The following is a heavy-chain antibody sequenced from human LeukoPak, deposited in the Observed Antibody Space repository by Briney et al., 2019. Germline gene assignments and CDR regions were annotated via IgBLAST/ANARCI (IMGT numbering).Heavy chain of an antibody. CDR3: ARDKRGYSSSWFDY. Sequence: GGSLRLSCAASGFTFSSYWMSWVRQAPGKGLEWVANIKQDGSEKYYVDSVKGRFTISRDNAKNSLYLQMNSLRAEDTAVYYCARDKRGYSSSWFDYWGQGTLVTVSS. D-gene: IGHD6-13*01. J-gene: IGHJ4*02. V-gene: IGHV3-7*01. CDR1: GFTFSSYW. CDR2: IKQDGSEK.